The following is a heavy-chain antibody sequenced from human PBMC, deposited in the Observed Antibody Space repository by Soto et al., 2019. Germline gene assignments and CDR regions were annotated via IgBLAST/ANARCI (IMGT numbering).Heavy chain of an antibody. Sequence: QVQLVQSGAEVKKPGAPVKVSCKTSGYTFTSYSISWVRQAPGQGLEWMGWINVYNGNTKYAQNLQGRVTMTTDTSTSTAYMELRSLRSDDTAVYYCARDLAVGWFDPWGQGTLVTVSS. CDR1: GYTFTSYS. D-gene: IGHD2-2*01. CDR2: INVYNGNT. V-gene: IGHV1-18*01. J-gene: IGHJ5*02. CDR3: ARDLAVGWFDP.